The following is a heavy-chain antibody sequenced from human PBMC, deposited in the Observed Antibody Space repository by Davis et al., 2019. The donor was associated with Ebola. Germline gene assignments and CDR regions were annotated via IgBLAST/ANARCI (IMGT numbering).Heavy chain of an antibody. CDR2: ISAYSGNT. V-gene: IGHV1-18*04. D-gene: IGHD3-22*01. CDR3: ARSYDSSGFVLDDAFDI. CDR1: GYTFTSYG. J-gene: IGHJ3*02. Sequence: ASVKVSCKASGYTFTSYGISWVRQAPGQGLEWMGWISAYSGNTNYAQKLQGRVTMTTDTSTSTAYMELRSLRSDDTAVYYCARSYDSSGFVLDDAFDIWGQGTMVTVSS.